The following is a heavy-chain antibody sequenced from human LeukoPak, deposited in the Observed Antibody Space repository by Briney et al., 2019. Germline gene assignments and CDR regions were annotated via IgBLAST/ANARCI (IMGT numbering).Heavy chain of an antibody. D-gene: IGHD5-12*01. CDR2: INHSGST. CDR3: ARDHSGYSIDY. CDR1: GGSFSGYY. J-gene: IGHJ4*02. Sequence: SETLSLTCAVYGGSFSGYYWSWIRQPPGKGLEWIGEINHSGSTNYNPSLKSRVTISVDTSKNQFSLKLSPVTAADTVVYYCARDHSGYSIDYWGQGTLVTVSS. V-gene: IGHV4-34*01.